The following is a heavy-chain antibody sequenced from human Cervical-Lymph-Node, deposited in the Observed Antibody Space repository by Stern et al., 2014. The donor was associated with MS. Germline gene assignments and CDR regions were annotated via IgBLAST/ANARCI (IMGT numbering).Heavy chain of an antibody. Sequence: QVQLVQSGAEARAPGASMKVSCKASGYIFTDYYLHWVRQAPGPGLEWLGWIHPNSGGTNYAQNFQGRVTMTRDTSISTAYMELRWLGSADTAVYYCARGSGTAYDLRGDYWGQGTLVTVSS. V-gene: IGHV1-2*02. CDR3: ARGSGTAYDLRGDY. CDR1: GYIFTDYY. J-gene: IGHJ4*01. CDR2: IHPNSGGT. D-gene: IGHD3-3*01.